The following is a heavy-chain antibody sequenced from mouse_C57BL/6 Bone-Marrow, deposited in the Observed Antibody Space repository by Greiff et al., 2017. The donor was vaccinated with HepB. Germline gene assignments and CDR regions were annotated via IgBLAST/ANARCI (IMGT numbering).Heavy chain of an antibody. CDR2: ISNGGGST. Sequence: EVMLVESGGGLVQPGGSLKLSCAASGFTFSDYYMYWVRQTPEKRLEWVAYISNGGGSTYYPDTVKGRFTISRDNAKNTLYLQMSRLKSEDTAMYYCARGDSSGSLYFDYWGQGTTLTVSS. CDR1: GFTFSDYY. D-gene: IGHD3-2*02. V-gene: IGHV5-12*01. CDR3: ARGDSSGSLYFDY. J-gene: IGHJ2*01.